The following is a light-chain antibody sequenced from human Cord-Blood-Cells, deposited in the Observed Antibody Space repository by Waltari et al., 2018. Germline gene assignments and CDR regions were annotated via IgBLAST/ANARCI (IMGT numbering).Light chain of an antibody. CDR1: NSDVGGYNY. J-gene: IGLJ1*01. CDR2: DVS. V-gene: IGLV2-14*03. CDR3: SSYTSSSTLDV. Sequence: QSALTHPASVSGSPGQSITISCTGTNSDVGGYNYVSWYQQHPGKAPKLMIYDVSNRPSGVSNRFSGSKSGNTASLTISGLQAEDEADYYCSSYTSSSTLDVFGTGTKVTVL.